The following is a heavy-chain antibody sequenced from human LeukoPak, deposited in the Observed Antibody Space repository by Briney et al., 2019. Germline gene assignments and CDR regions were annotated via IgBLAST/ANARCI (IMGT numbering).Heavy chain of an antibody. Sequence: SETLSLTCTVSGGSISSGSYYWGWIRQPAGKGLEWIGRIYTSGSTNYNPSLKSRVTISVDTSKNQFSLKLSSVTAADTAVYYCARDQTVYCSSTSCSRLWFDYWGQGTLVTVSS. D-gene: IGHD2-2*01. CDR2: IYTSGST. CDR3: ARDQTVYCSSTSCSRLWFDY. V-gene: IGHV4-61*02. CDR1: GGSISSGSYY. J-gene: IGHJ4*02.